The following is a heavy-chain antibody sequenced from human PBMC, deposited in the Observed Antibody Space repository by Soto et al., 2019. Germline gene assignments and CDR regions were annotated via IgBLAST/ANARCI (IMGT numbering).Heavy chain of an antibody. Sequence: SETLSLTCAVYGGSFSGYYWSWIRQPPGKGLEWIGEINHSGSTKYNPSLKSLVTISVDTSKNQFSRKLSSVTAADTAVYYCASSMVRGVISDYYYYYMDVWGKGTTVTVSS. D-gene: IGHD3-10*01. V-gene: IGHV4-34*01. CDR3: ASSMVRGVISDYYYYYMDV. J-gene: IGHJ6*03. CDR2: INHSGST. CDR1: GGSFSGYY.